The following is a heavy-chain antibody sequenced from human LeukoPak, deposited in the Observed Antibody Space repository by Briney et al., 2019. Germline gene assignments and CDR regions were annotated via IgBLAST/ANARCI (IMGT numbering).Heavy chain of an antibody. Sequence: ASVKVSCKASGYTFTSYGISWVRQAPGQGREWMGWISAYNGNTNYAQKLQGRVTMTTDTSTSTAYMELRSLRSDDTAVYYCARVNYDILTGYYNRNWLDPWGQGTLVTVSS. CDR1: GYTFTSYG. CDR2: ISAYNGNT. J-gene: IGHJ5*02. CDR3: ARVNYDILTGYYNRNWLDP. V-gene: IGHV1-18*04. D-gene: IGHD3-9*01.